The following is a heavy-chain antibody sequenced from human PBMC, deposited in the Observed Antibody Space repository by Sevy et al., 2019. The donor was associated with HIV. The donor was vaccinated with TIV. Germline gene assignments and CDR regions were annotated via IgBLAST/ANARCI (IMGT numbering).Heavy chain of an antibody. Sequence: SETLSLTCAVSGYSISSGYYWGWIRQPPGKGLEWIGSIYHSGSTYYNPSLKSRVTISVDTSKNQFSLKLSSVTAADTAVYYCARVFPIVVVPAAITGIRNWFDPWGQGTLVTVSS. CDR3: ARVFPIVVVPAAITGIRNWFDP. J-gene: IGHJ5*02. CDR1: GYSISSGYY. CDR2: IYHSGST. V-gene: IGHV4-38-2*01. D-gene: IGHD2-2*01.